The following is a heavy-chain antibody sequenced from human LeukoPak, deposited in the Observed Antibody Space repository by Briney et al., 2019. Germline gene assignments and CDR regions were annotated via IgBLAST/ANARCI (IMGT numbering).Heavy chain of an antibody. CDR3: ATSPVTGMIYFDY. J-gene: IGHJ4*02. Sequence: KPGGSLRLSCAASGFTFSDYYMSWIRQAPGKGLEWVSYISSSGSTIYYADSVKGRFTISRDNAKNSLYLQMNSLRAEDTAVYYCATSPVTGMIYFDYWGQGTLVTVSS. CDR2: ISSSGSTI. V-gene: IGHV3-11*01. CDR1: GFTFSDYY. D-gene: IGHD6-19*01.